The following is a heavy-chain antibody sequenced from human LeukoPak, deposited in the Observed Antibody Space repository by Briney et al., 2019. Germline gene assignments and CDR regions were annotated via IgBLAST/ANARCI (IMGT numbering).Heavy chain of an antibody. J-gene: IGHJ4*02. V-gene: IGHV3-23*01. CDR3: AKDIRANDC. Sequence: GGSLRLSCAASGFTFSSHGMCWVRQAPGRGLEWVSSISIGGDTTYSDSVKGRFTISRDNSKNTLYLQLDSLRAEDTAIYYCAKDIRANDCWGQGTLVTVSS. D-gene: IGHD4/OR15-4a*01. CDR2: ISIGGDTT. CDR1: GFTFSSHG.